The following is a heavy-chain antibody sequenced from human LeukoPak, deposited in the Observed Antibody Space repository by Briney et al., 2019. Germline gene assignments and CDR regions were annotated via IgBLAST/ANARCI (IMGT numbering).Heavy chain of an antibody. CDR1: GFTFSNYW. V-gene: IGHV3-21*01. D-gene: IGHD2-15*01. CDR2: ISDDTTYE. J-gene: IGHJ4*02. Sequence: GGSLRLSCVVSGFTFSNYWMNWVRQAPRKGLEWVSSISDDTTYEYYADSVKGRFTISRDNAKKSLYLQMSSLRAEDTAVYYCARTYCSGGSYYSYFDDWGQGTLVTVSS. CDR3: ARTYCSGGSYYSYFDD.